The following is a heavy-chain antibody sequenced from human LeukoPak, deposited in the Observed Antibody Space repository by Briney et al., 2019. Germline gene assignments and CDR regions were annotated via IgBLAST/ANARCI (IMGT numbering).Heavy chain of an antibody. CDR1: GFIPTSHG. V-gene: IGHV3-23*01. J-gene: IGHJ4*02. CDR2: VSSRMGT. Sequence: PGGSLRLSCAASGFIPTSHGMSWVRQAPGRGLEWVSTVSSRMGTFYTDSVKGRFITSRDTSKNTLLLQMNSLRAEDTAVYYCARVLTNNWSGTVCDNWGQGTLVTVSS. CDR3: ARVLTNNWSGTVCDN. D-gene: IGHD1-1*01.